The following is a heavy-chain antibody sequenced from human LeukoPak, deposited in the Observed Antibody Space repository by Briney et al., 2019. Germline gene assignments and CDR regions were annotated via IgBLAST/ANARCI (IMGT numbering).Heavy chain of an antibody. V-gene: IGHV1-2*02. D-gene: IGHD2-21*02. Sequence: GASVKVSCKASGYTFTAYYMHWVRQAPGQWLEWMGWVNLNSGGTNSAQKFQGRVTLTRDTSISAAYMELSRLGSDDTAVYYCARVAGGDWYYFDFWGQGTLVTVSS. CDR1: GYTFTAYY. J-gene: IGHJ4*02. CDR2: VNLNSGGT. CDR3: ARVAGGDWYYFDF.